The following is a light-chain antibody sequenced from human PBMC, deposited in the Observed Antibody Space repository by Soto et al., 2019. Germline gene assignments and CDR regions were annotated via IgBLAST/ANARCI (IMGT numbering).Light chain of an antibody. CDR2: EAS. V-gene: IGKV3-11*01. J-gene: IGKJ5*01. Sequence: EIVLTQSPGTLSVSPGERVTLSCRASQSVSNSLAWYQQKPGQAPRLLIYEASNRATGVPDRFSGSGSGTDFTLSISSLEPEDFALYYCQQRSSFGQGTRLEIK. CDR3: QQRSS. CDR1: QSVSNS.